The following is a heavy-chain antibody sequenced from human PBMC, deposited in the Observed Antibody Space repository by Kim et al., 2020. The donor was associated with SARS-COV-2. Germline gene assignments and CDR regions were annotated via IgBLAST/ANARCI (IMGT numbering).Heavy chain of an antibody. V-gene: IGHV1-69*01. J-gene: IGHJ6*03. D-gene: IGHD4-17*01. Sequence: NYAQKFQGRVTITADESTSTAYMELSSLRSEDTAVYYCARATHYYYYMDVWGKGTTVPVSS. CDR3: ARATHYYYYMDV.